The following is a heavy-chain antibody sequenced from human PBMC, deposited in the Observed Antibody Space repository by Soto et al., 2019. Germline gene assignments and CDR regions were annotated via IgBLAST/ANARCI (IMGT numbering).Heavy chain of an antibody. D-gene: IGHD2-15*01. V-gene: IGHV3-23*01. J-gene: IGHJ4*02. CDR3: AKDRDSRGDFDY. Sequence: GGSLRLSCAASGFNFSTYSMSWVRQAPGQGLEWVSAISASGTYTYYADSARGRFTISRDNSKNTLDLQVNGLRAEDTALYYCAKDRDSRGDFDYWGQGTLVTVSS. CDR1: GFNFSTYS. CDR2: ISASGTYT.